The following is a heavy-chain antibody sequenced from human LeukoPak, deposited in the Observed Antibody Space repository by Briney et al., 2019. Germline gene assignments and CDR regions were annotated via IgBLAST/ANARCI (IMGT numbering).Heavy chain of an antibody. CDR1: GFTFSSYG. CDR3: AKGPKENWYFDL. V-gene: IGHV3-9*03. CDR2: MNWISDFK. J-gene: IGHJ2*01. Sequence: GGSLRLSCGASGFTFSSYGVSWVRQSPGKGREWVSAMNWISDFKAYADSVKGRFPISRDNDKNSVHLQMNSLRPEDMAVYYCAKGPKENWYFDLWGRGTLVTVSS.